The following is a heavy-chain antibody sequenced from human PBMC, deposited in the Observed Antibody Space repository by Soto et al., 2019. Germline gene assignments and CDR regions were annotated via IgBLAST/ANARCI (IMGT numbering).Heavy chain of an antibody. V-gene: IGHV3-33*01. CDR2: IWYDGSNK. D-gene: IGHD5-12*01. CDR1: GFTFSSYG. Sequence: GGSLRLSCAASGFTFSSYGMHWVRQAPGKGLEWVAVIWYDGSNKYYADSVKGRFTISRDNSKNTLYLQMNSLRAEDTAVYYCARSGIVATGYFDYWGQGTLVTVSS. CDR3: ARSGIVATGYFDY. J-gene: IGHJ4*02.